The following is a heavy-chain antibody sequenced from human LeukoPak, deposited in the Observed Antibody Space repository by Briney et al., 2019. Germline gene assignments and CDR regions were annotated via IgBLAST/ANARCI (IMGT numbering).Heavy chain of an antibody. CDR3: ARHPDYYGSGSPSFDP. V-gene: IGHV3-7*01. CDR1: GFTFSIYW. D-gene: IGHD3-10*01. Sequence: GGSLRLSCAASGFTFSIYWMNWVRQAPGKGLEWVANIKQDGSEKYYVDSVKGRFTISRDNAKNSLYLQMNSLRAEDTAVYYCARHPDYYGSGSPSFDPWGQGTLVTVSS. CDR2: IKQDGSEK. J-gene: IGHJ5*02.